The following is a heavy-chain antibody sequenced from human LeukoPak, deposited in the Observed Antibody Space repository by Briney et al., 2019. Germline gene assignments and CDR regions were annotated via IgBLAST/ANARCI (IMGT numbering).Heavy chain of an antibody. Sequence: GGSLRLSCAASGFTFDDYAMHWVRQAPGKGLEWVSAISGSGGDTYYADSVKGRFTISRDNSKNTLYLQMNSLRAEDTALYYCATSSGWYPKYFDYWGQGTLVTVSS. CDR2: ISGSGGDT. V-gene: IGHV3-23*01. CDR1: GFTFDDYA. D-gene: IGHD6-19*01. J-gene: IGHJ4*02. CDR3: ATSSGWYPKYFDY.